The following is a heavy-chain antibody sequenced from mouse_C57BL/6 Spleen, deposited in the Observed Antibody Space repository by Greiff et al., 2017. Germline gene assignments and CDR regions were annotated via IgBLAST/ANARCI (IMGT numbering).Heavy chain of an antibody. CDR1: GFNIKDDY. J-gene: IGHJ3*01. V-gene: IGHV14-4*01. D-gene: IGHD1-1*01. CDR2: IDPENGDT. CDR3: TKWSYGSGGFAY. Sequence: EVQLQQSGAELVRPGASVKLSCTASGFNIKDDYMHWVKQRPEQGLEWIGWIDPENGDTEYASKFQGKATITADTSSNTAYLQLRSLTSEDTAVYYCTKWSYGSGGFAYWGQGTLVTVSA.